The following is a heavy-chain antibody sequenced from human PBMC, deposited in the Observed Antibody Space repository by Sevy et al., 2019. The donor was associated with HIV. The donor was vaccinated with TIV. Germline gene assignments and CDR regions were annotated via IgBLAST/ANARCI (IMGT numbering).Heavy chain of an antibody. CDR3: VRAIVIEGSF. Sequence: GGSLRLSCAASGFNINTYWMNWVRQAPGKGLEWEANIKYDGSEIYYVDSVRGRFTISKDNARNLVYLQMNSLRAEDTALYYCVRAIVIEGSFWGQGTLVTVSS. V-gene: IGHV3-7*01. CDR1: GFNINTYW. D-gene: IGHD2-2*01. CDR2: IKYDGSEI. J-gene: IGHJ4*02.